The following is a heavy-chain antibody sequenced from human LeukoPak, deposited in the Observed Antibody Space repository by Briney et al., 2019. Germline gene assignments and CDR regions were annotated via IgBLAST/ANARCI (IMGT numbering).Heavy chain of an antibody. V-gene: IGHV3-21*04. Sequence: GGSLRLSCTASGFTFGDYAMSWVRQAPGKGLEWVSSISSSSSYIYYADSVKGRFTISRDNAKNSLYLQMNSLRAEDTAVYYCARHSSGWDYYFDYWGQGTLVTVSS. CDR1: GFTFGDYA. D-gene: IGHD6-19*01. J-gene: IGHJ4*02. CDR2: ISSSSSYI. CDR3: ARHSSGWDYYFDY.